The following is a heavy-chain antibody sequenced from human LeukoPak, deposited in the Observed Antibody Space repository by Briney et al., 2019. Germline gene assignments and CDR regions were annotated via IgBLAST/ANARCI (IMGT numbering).Heavy chain of an antibody. CDR2: INPSGGST. Sequence: ASVKVSCKASGYTFTNYYMHWVRQAPGQGLEWMGIINPSGGSTSYAQKFQGRVTMTRDMSTSTVYMELSSLRSDDTAVYYCATEKSDIAVVVDATLSSYYLDHWGQGTLVTVPS. D-gene: IGHD2-15*01. V-gene: IGHV1-46*01. CDR3: ATEKSDIAVVVDATLSSYYLDH. J-gene: IGHJ4*02. CDR1: GYTFTNYY.